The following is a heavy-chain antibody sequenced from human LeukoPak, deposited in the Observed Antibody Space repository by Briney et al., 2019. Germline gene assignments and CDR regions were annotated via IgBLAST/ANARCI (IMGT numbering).Heavy chain of an antibody. J-gene: IGHJ4*02. Sequence: GGSLRLSCAASGFTFSSYAMSWVRQAPGKGLEWVSAISGSGGSTHYADSVKGRFTISRDNSKNTLYLQMNNLRAEDTAVYYCAKGELWFGENPRNLDYWGQGTLVTVSS. CDR2: ISGSGGST. CDR3: AKGELWFGENPRNLDY. D-gene: IGHD3-10*01. V-gene: IGHV3-23*01. CDR1: GFTFSSYA.